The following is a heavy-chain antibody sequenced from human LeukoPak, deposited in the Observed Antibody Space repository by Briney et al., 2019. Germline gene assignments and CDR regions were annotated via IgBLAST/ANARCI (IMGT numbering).Heavy chain of an antibody. CDR2: ISYDGSNK. V-gene: IGHV3-30*04. J-gene: IGHJ5*02. CDR3: AKDLEGGNWFDP. Sequence: PGGSLRLSCAASGFTFTSYALHWVRQAPGKGLEWVAVISYDGSNKYYADSVKGRFTISRDNSKNTLYLQMNSLRAEDTAVYYCAKDLEGGNWFDPWGQGTLVTVSS. D-gene: IGHD3-16*01. CDR1: GFTFTSYA.